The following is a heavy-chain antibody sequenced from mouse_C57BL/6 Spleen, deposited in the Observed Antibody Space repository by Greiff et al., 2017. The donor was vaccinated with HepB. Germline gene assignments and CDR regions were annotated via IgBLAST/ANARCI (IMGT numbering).Heavy chain of an antibody. D-gene: IGHD1-1*01. J-gene: IGHJ4*01. Sequence: VQLQQPGAELVMPGASVKLSCKASGYTFTSYWMHWVKQRPGQGLEWIGEIDPSDSYTNYNQKFKGKSTLTVDKSSSTAYMQLSSLTSEDSAVYYCARLYYYGSSYGYYAMDYWGQGTSVTVSS. CDR1: GYTFTSYW. CDR2: IDPSDSYT. CDR3: ARLYYYGSSYGYYAMDY. V-gene: IGHV1-69*01.